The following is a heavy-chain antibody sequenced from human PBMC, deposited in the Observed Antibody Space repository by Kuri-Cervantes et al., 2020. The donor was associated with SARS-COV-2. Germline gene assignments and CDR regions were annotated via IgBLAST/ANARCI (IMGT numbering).Heavy chain of an antibody. CDR1: GGTFSSYA. J-gene: IGHJ6*03. CDR3: ARMGWGYCSGGSCHYYYYYMDV. V-gene: IGHV1-69*05. CDR2: IIPIFGTA. D-gene: IGHD2-15*01. Sequence: SVKVSCKASGGTFSSYAISWVRQAPGQGLGWMGGIIPIFGTANYAQKFQGRVTITTDESTSTAYMELSSLRSEDTAVHYCARMGWGYCSGGSCHYYYYYMDVWGKGTTVTVSS.